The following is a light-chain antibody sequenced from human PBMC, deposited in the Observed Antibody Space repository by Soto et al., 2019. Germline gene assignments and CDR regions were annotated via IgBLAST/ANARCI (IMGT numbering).Light chain of an antibody. J-gene: IGLJ2*01. CDR2: DVD. CDR1: SSDVGGYNY. Sequence: QSALTQPASVSGFLGQSITISCTGISSDVGGYNYVSWYQHHPGKVPKLMIYDVDNRPSGISNRFSASKSGSAASLTISRLQAEDEADYYCNSYTPNSVVFGGGTQLTVL. V-gene: IGLV2-14*03. CDR3: NSYTPNSVV.